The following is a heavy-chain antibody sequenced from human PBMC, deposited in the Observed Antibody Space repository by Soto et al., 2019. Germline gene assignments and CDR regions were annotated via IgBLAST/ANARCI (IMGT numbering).Heavy chain of an antibody. J-gene: IGHJ6*02. CDR2: IWYDGSNK. CDR3: ARYPNYYESSGYYYGLDV. CDR1: GFTFSTYG. D-gene: IGHD3-22*01. V-gene: IGHV3-33*01. Sequence: QTGGSLRLSCAASGFTFSTYGMHWVRQAPGKGLEWVAVIWYDGSNKYYADSVKGRFTVSRDNSKNTLFLQMNSLRVEDTAVYFCARYPNYYESSGYYYGLDVWGQGTTVTVSS.